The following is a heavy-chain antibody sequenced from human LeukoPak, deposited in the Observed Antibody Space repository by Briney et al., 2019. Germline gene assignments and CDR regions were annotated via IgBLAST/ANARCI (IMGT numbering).Heavy chain of an antibody. J-gene: IGHJ4*02. D-gene: IGHD2-15*01. V-gene: IGHV3-64*01. CDR3: ARSEVVVAFRLDY. CDR2: ISSNGGST. CDR1: GFTFSSYA. Sequence: GGSLRLSCAASGFTFSSYAMPWVRQAPGKGLEYVSAISSNGGSTYYANSVKGRFTISRDNSKNTLYLQMGSLRAEDMAVYYCARSEVVVAFRLDYWGQGTLVTDSS.